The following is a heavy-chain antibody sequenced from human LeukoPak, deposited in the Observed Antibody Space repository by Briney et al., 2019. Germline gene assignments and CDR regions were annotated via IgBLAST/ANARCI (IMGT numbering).Heavy chain of an antibody. CDR3: ARGRLRSVLDY. CDR1: GDSITSYY. CDR2: IAYSGST. D-gene: IGHD3-16*01. Sequence: SETLSLTCSASGDSITSYYWTWIRQPPGKGLEWVGYIAYSGSTSYNSSLRSRVTMSIDMYKHQFSLNLSSVTAADTAVYYCARGRLRSVLDYWGQGTLVTVSS. J-gene: IGHJ4*02. V-gene: IGHV4-59*01.